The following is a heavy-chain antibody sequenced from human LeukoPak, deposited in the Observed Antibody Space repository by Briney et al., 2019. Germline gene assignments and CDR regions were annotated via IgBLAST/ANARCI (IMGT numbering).Heavy chain of an antibody. CDR3: ASSYDSSGYHDY. Sequence: SETLSLTCAVYGGSFSGYYWSWIRQPPGRGLEWIGEINHSGSTNYNPSLKSRVTISVDTSKNQFSLKLSSVTAADTAVYYCASSYDSSGYHDYWGQGTLVTVSS. D-gene: IGHD3-22*01. CDR2: INHSGST. V-gene: IGHV4-34*01. CDR1: GGSFSGYY. J-gene: IGHJ4*02.